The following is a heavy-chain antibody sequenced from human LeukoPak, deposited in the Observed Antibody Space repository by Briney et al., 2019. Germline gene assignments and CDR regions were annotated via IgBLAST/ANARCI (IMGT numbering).Heavy chain of an antibody. D-gene: IGHD2-15*01. J-gene: IGHJ4*02. CDR2: ISSSSSTI. V-gene: IGHV3-48*01. CDR3: ARDGWGYCSGGSCYGGFDY. Sequence: GGSLRLSCAASGFTFSSYSMNWVRQAPGKGLEWVSYISSSSSTIYYTDSVKGRFTISRDNAKNSLYLQMNSLRAEDTAVYYCARDGWGYCSGGSCYGGFDYWGQGTLVTVSS. CDR1: GFTFSSYS.